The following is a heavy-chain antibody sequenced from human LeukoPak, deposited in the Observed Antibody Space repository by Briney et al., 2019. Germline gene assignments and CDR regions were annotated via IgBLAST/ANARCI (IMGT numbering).Heavy chain of an antibody. CDR3: ARAHHLDYGDWFDP. Sequence: SETLSLTCTVSGGSITTYYWSWIRQPAGKGLEWIGRFHSSGSTSYNPSLKSRITMSMDTSKNHFSLKLSSVTDADTAVYYCARAHHLDYGDWFDPWGQGTLVTVSS. J-gene: IGHJ5*02. D-gene: IGHD4-17*01. CDR1: GGSITTYY. CDR2: FHSSGST. V-gene: IGHV4-4*07.